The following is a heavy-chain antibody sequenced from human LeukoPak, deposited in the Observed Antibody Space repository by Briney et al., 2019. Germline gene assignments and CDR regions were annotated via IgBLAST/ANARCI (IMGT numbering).Heavy chain of an antibody. CDR1: GFSLSTTGVS. Sequence: SGPALVKPTQTLTLTCTFSGFSLSTTGVSVNWIRQPPGKALEWLARIDRDDDKYYSTSLKTRLTISKVSSKNQVVLTMTNMDPVDTATYYCARTRAVEQGFGYWGQGTLVTVPS. V-gene: IGHV2-70*11. J-gene: IGHJ4*02. CDR2: IDRDDDK. D-gene: IGHD6-19*01. CDR3: ARTRAVEQGFGY.